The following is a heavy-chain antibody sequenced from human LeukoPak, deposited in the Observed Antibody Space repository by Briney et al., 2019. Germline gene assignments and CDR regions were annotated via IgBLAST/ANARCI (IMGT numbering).Heavy chain of an antibody. J-gene: IGHJ4*02. Sequence: QPRGSLRLSCAASGFTFSSYAMSWVRQAPGKGLEWVSAISGSGGSTYYADSVKGRFTISRDNSRDTLYLQMNSLRAEDTAVYYCAKGYYDYVWGSYYFDYWGQGTLVTVSS. CDR3: AKGYYDYVWGSYYFDY. CDR2: ISGSGGST. D-gene: IGHD3-16*01. CDR1: GFTFSSYA. V-gene: IGHV3-23*01.